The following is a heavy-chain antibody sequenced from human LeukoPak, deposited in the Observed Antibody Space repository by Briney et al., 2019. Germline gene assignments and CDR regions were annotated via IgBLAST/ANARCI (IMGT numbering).Heavy chain of an antibody. D-gene: IGHD3-10*01. CDR3: ARDLDELDAPYFFDY. CDR2: IYSGGST. Sequence: GGSLRLSCTVSGFTVSSDSMSWVRQAPGKGLEWVSFIYSGGSTHYSDSVKGRFTISRDNSKNTLFLQMNSLGAEDTAVYYCARDLDELDAPYFFDYWGQGTPVTVSS. CDR1: GFTVSSDS. V-gene: IGHV3-53*05. J-gene: IGHJ4*02.